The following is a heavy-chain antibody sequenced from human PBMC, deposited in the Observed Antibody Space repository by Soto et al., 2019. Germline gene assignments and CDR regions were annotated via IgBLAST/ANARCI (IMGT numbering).Heavy chain of an antibody. CDR1: GFTFNSYG. J-gene: IGHJ6*02. CDR3: ARPLVAPVAGPYYYGMDV. D-gene: IGHD6-19*01. V-gene: IGHV3-33*01. Sequence: GGCLRLSCTASGFTFNSYGFNWVRQAPGKGLEWVAVIWYDGNTKYYADSVKGRFTISRDNLRSTVYLQMNSLTAEDTAVYYCARPLVAPVAGPYYYGMDVWGQGTTVTVSS. CDR2: IWYDGNTK.